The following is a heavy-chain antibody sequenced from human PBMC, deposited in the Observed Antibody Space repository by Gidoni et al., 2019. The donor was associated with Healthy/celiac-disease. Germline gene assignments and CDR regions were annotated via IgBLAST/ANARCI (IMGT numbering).Heavy chain of an antibody. CDR3: ATHKTEGFDP. J-gene: IGHJ5*02. V-gene: IGHV4-34*01. CDR2: SNHSGTT. Sequence: QVQLQQWGAGLLKPSETLSLTCAVFGGSFSGYYWSWIRQPPGKGLEWIGESNHSGTTNYNPSLKSRVTISVDTSKNQFSLKLSSVTAADTAVYYCATHKTEGFDPWGQGTLVTVSS. CDR1: GGSFSGYY. D-gene: IGHD2-21*01.